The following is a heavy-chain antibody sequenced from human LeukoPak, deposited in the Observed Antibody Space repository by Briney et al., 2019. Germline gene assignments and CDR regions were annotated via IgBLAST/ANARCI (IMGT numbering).Heavy chain of an antibody. V-gene: IGHV3-30*18. Sequence: GGSLRLSCAASGFTFSSYGMHWVRQAPRKGLEWVAVISYDGSNKYYADSVKGRFTISRDNSKNTLYLQMNSLRAEDTAVYYCAKDLGDYGYDAFDIWGQGTMVTVSS. CDR3: AKDLGDYGYDAFDI. CDR2: ISYDGSNK. J-gene: IGHJ3*02. CDR1: GFTFSSYG. D-gene: IGHD4-17*01.